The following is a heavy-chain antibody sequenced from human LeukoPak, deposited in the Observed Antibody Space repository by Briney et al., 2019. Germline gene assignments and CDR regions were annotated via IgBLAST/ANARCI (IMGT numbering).Heavy chain of an antibody. D-gene: IGHD2-21*01. Sequence: SVKVSCKASGGTFSSYAISWVRQAPGQGLEWMGGIIPIFGTANYAQKFQGRVTITADESTSTAYMELSSLRSDDTAVYYCAREIGKVNWYFDLWGRGTLVTVSS. CDR1: GGTFSSYA. CDR2: IIPIFGTA. J-gene: IGHJ2*01. V-gene: IGHV1-69*13. CDR3: AREIGKVNWYFDL.